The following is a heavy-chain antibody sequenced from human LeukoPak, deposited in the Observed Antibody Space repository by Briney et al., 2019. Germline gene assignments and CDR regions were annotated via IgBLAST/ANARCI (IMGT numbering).Heavy chain of an antibody. V-gene: IGHV1-24*01. Sequence: ASVKVSCKVSGYTLTELSMHWVRQAPGKGLEWMGGFDPEDGETIYAQKFQGRVTMTEDTSTDTAYMELSSLRSEDTAVYYCATDPRYSGSYYYAYWGQETLVTVSS. CDR1: GYTLTELS. CDR2: FDPEDGET. J-gene: IGHJ4*02. CDR3: ATDPRYSGSYYYAY. D-gene: IGHD1-26*01.